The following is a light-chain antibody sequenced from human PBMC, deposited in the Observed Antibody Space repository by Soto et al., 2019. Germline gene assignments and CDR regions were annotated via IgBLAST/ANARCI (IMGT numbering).Light chain of an antibody. CDR3: HQYDQWARGT. CDR1: QSIDTY. V-gene: IGKV3-15*01. CDR2: GAS. Sequence: EIVLTQSPATLSVSPGERATLSCRASQSIDTYLAWYQQKPGQAPRPLIYGASNRATGIPARFSGSGSGIGFTLTISSLQSEEYAVYYCHQYDQWARGTFGQGTKVEI. J-gene: IGKJ2*01.